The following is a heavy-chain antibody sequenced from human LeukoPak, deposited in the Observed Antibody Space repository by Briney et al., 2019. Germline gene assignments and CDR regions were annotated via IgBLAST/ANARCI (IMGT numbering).Heavy chain of an antibody. J-gene: IGHJ1*01. CDR2: ISYSGNT. V-gene: IGHV4-59*08. CDR3: ARHNSGAGSILGN. CDR1: GGSITNYY. D-gene: IGHD3-10*01. Sequence: SETLSLTCTVSGGSITNYYWSWLRQPPGRGLEWIGYISYSGNTNYNPSLKSRVTISVDTSKNQFSLKLNSVTAADTAVYYCARHNSGAGSILGNWGQGTLVTVPS.